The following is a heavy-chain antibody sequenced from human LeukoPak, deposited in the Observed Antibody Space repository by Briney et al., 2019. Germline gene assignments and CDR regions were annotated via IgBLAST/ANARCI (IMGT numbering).Heavy chain of an antibody. CDR3: AKTGDSGSYFFY. Sequence: GGSLRLSCAASGFTFSSYGMHWVRQAPGKGLEWVAFIRYDGSNKYYADSVKGRFTISRDNSKNTLYLQMNSLRAEDTAVYYCAKTGDSGSYFFYWGQGTLVTVSS. D-gene: IGHD1-26*01. J-gene: IGHJ4*02. V-gene: IGHV3-30*02. CDR1: GFTFSSYG. CDR2: IRYDGSNK.